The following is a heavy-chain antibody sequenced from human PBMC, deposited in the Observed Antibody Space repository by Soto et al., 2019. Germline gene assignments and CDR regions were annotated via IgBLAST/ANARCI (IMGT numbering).Heavy chain of an antibody. V-gene: IGHV3-33*01. D-gene: IGHD3-22*01. CDR2: IWYDGSNK. Sequence: QVQLVESGGGVVQPGRSLRLSCAASGFTFSSYGMHWVRQAPGKGLERVAVIWYDGSNKYYADSVKGRFTISRDNSKNTLYLQMNSLRAEDTAVYYCARGPYDSSGYFDYWGQGTLVTVSS. CDR3: ARGPYDSSGYFDY. J-gene: IGHJ4*02. CDR1: GFTFSSYG.